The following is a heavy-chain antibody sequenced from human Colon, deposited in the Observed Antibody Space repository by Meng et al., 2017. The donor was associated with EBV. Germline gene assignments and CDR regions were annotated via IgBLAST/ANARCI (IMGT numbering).Heavy chain of an antibody. CDR2: IYHGGTT. CDR3: ARGPYCGGDCYWFDP. CDR1: GDSISSGDYS. D-gene: IGHD2-21*02. V-gene: IGHV4-30-2*01. J-gene: IGHJ5*02. Sequence: QLPLQETHPGLVQPSPSLSLTCAVSGDSISSGDYSWSWIRQPPGQGLEWIGYIYHGGTTYNTSLKSRVTISVDNSKNQFSLRLTSVTAADTAVYYCARGPYCGGDCYWFDPWGQGTLVTVSS.